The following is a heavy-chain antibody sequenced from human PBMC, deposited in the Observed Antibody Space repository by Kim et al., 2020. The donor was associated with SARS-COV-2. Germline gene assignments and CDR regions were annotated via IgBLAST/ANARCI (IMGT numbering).Heavy chain of an antibody. CDR2: ISGSAGST. CDR3: AKDMVDSSGWFDS. J-gene: IGHJ5*01. V-gene: IGHV3-23*01. D-gene: IGHD6-19*01. Sequence: GGSLRLSCTASGFTFSNYDMSWVRQAPGKGLEWVASISGSAGSTYYADFVKGRFTISRDNSKNTLYVQMNTLRAEDTAMYYCAKDMVDSSGWFDSWGQGT. CDR1: GFTFSNYD.